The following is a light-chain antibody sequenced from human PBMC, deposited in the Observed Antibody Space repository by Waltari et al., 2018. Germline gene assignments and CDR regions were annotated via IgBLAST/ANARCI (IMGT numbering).Light chain of an antibody. V-gene: IGLV3-19*01. CDR1: SFTIYY. Sequence: SSEVTQDPHVSVALGQTVTITCRGDSFTIYYASWYRARPGQAPVLVLYGQERPSGIPDRFSGSTSGDTAYLTITGAQAGDEGDYYCLSRDTPSTRVFGGGTRLTV. J-gene: IGLJ3*02. CDR2: GQE. CDR3: LSRDTPSTRV.